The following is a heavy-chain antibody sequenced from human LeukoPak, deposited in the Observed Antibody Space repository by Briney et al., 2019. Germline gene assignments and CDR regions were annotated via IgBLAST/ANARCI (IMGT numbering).Heavy chain of an antibody. J-gene: IGHJ4*02. D-gene: IGHD3-22*01. CDR1: GYTFTSYG. V-gene: IGHV1-69*13. Sequence: AASVKVSCKASGYTFTSYGISWVRQAPGQGLEWMGGIIPIFGTANYAQKFQGRVTITADESTSTAYMELSSLRSEDTAVYYCARTGSGDYDSSGYYDFDYWGQGTLVTVSS. CDR2: IIPIFGTA. CDR3: ARTGSGDYDSSGYYDFDY.